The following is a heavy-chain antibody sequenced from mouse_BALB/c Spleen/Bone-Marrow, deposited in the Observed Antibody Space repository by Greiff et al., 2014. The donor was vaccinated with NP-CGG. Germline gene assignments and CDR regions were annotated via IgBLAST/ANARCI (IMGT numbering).Heavy chain of an antibody. D-gene: IGHD5-1-1*01. J-gene: IGHJ2*01. CDR3: ARLDHKYEGY. V-gene: IGHV1-14*01. CDR2: INPYNDGT. CDR1: GYTFTSYV. Sequence: EVQVVESGPELVKPGASVKMSCKASGYTFTSYVMHWVKQKPGQGLEWIGYINPYNDGTKYNEKFKGKATLTSDKSSSTAYMELSNLTSEDAAVYYWARLDHKYEGYWGQGTPLTVSA.